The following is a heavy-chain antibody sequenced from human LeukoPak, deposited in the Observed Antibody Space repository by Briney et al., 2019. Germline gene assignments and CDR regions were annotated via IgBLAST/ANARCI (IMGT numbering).Heavy chain of an antibody. CDR1: GFTLSSYW. D-gene: IGHD3-22*01. CDR2: IKQDGSEK. Sequence: GGSLRLSCAASGFTLSSYWMSWVRQAPGKGLEWVANIKQDGSEKYHVDSVKGRFSISRDNAKNSLYLQMNSLRAEDTAMYYCARTVRGIVMPQNAFDIWGQGTLVTASS. J-gene: IGHJ3*02. CDR3: ARTVRGIVMPQNAFDI. V-gene: IGHV3-7*01.